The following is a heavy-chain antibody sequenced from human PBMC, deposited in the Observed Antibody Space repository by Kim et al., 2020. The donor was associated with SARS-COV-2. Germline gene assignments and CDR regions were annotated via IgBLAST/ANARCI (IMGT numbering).Heavy chain of an antibody. CDR2: GSTI. D-gene: IGHD2-8*01. CDR3: ARSANSDY. Sequence: GSTIYHADSVKGRFTIARDNAKNSLYLQMNSLRAEDTAVYYCARSANSDYWGQGTLVTVSS. J-gene: IGHJ4*02. V-gene: IGHV3-11*04.